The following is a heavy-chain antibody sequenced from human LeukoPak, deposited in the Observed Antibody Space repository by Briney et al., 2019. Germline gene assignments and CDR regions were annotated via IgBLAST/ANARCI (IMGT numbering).Heavy chain of an antibody. CDR3: ASPGRYCSSTSCYDAFDI. CDR2: IYCSGST. V-gene: IGHV4-59*08. D-gene: IGHD2-2*01. J-gene: IGHJ3*02. Sequence: SETLSLTCTVSGGSISSYYWSWIRQPPGKGLEWIGYIYCSGSTNYNPSLKSRVTISVDTSKNQFSLKLSSVTAADAAVYYCASPGRYCSSTSCYDAFDIWGQGTMVTVSS. CDR1: GGSISSYY.